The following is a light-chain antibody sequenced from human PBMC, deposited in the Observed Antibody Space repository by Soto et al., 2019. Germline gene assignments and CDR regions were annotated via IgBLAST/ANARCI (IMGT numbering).Light chain of an antibody. V-gene: IGKV1-12*01. Sequence: DIQMTQYPSSVSASVGDTVTISCRASQGISTWLAWYQQKPGKAPKLLIYAASYLQNGVPSRFSGSGSGTDFTLTINSLQPEDFVTYYCQQANSFPRTFGQGTKLEIK. J-gene: IGKJ2*02. CDR1: QGISTW. CDR2: AAS. CDR3: QQANSFPRT.